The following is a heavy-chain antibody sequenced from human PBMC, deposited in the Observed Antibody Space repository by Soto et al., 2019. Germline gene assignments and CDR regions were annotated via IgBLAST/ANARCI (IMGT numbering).Heavy chain of an antibody. CDR3: VRGGGSFDY. V-gene: IGHV3-30*04. Sequence: GGSLRLSCVASGFTFTSYAMHWVRQAPGKGLVWLASKSHDGKNEYYADFVKGRFTISRDNSKNTLSLEMNNLRAEDTVVYHCVRGGGSFDYWGQGTLVTVSS. CDR2: KSHDGKNE. CDR1: GFTFTSYA. J-gene: IGHJ4*02. D-gene: IGHD1-26*01.